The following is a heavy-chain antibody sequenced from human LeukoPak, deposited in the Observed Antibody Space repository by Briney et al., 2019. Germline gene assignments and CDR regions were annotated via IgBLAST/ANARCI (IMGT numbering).Heavy chain of an antibody. V-gene: IGHV3-74*01. J-gene: IGHJ4*02. CDR2: INSDGSST. D-gene: IGHD4-17*01. CDR1: GFTFSSYW. CDR3: ASDPAYGDYVYDY. Sequence: GGSLRLSCAASGFTFSSYWMHWVCQAPGKGLVWVSRINSDGSSTSYADSVKGRFTISRDNAKNTLYLQMNSLRAEDTAVYYCASDPAYGDYVYDYWGQGTLVTVSS.